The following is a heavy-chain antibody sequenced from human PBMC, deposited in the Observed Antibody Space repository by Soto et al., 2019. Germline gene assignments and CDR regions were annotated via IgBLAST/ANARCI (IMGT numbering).Heavy chain of an antibody. Sequence: ASVKVSCKASGGTFSSYTISWVRQAPGQGLEWMGRIIPILGIANYAQKFQGRVTITADKSTSTAYMELSSLRSEDTAVYYCASSGGYSYGPIDYWGQGTLVTVSS. V-gene: IGHV1-69*02. CDR1: GGTFSSYT. J-gene: IGHJ4*02. CDR3: ASSGGYSYGPIDY. CDR2: IIPILGIA. D-gene: IGHD5-18*01.